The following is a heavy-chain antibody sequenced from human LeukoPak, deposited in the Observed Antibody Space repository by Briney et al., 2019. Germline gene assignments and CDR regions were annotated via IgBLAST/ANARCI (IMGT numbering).Heavy chain of an antibody. CDR1: GFTFSDYY. D-gene: IGHD1-26*01. Sequence: GGSLRLSCAASGFTFSDYYMSWVRQAPGKGLEWVSAISGSGGSTYYADSVKGRFTISRDNSKNTLYLQMNSLRAEDTAVYYCAKDLRVGATGSDYWGQGTLVTVSS. CDR2: ISGSGGST. V-gene: IGHV3-23*01. CDR3: AKDLRVGATGSDY. J-gene: IGHJ4*02.